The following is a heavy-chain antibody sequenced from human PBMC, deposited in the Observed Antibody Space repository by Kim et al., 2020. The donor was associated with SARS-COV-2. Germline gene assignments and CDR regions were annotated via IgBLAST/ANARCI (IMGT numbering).Heavy chain of an antibody. CDR2: IYYSGST. V-gene: IGHV4-39*01. D-gene: IGHD3-22*01. CDR3: ARHWEGITGTNEYYDSSGYYEVPFDY. CDR1: GGSISSSSYY. J-gene: IGHJ4*02. Sequence: SETLSLTCTVSGGSISSSSYYWGWIRQPPGKGLEWIGSIYYSGSTYYNPSLKSRVTISVDTSKNQFSLKLSSVTAADTAVYYCARHWEGITGTNEYYDSSGYYEVPFDYWGQGTLVTVSS.